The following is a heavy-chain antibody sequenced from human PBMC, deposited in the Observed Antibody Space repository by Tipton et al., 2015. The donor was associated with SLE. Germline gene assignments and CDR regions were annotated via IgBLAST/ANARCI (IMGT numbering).Heavy chain of an antibody. CDR3: ARHPYSGSYLDAFDI. J-gene: IGHJ3*02. CDR1: GGSISSSSYY. V-gene: IGHV4-39*07. CDR2: IYYSGST. Sequence: LRLSCTVSGGSISSSSYYWGWILQPPGKGLEWIGSIYYSGSTYYNPSLKSRVTISVDTSKNQFSLKLSSVTAADTAVYYCARHPYSGSYLDAFDIWGQGIMVTVSS. D-gene: IGHD1-26*01.